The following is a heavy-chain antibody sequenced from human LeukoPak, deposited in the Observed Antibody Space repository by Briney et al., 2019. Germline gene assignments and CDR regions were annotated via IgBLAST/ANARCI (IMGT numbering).Heavy chain of an antibody. CDR3: ARGPPRTDSSGYYWENHAFDI. V-gene: IGHV1-2*04. D-gene: IGHD3-22*01. J-gene: IGHJ3*02. Sequence: RASVNVSCKASGYTFTGYYMHWVRPAPGQGLEWMGWINPNSGGTNYAQKFQGWVTMTRDTSISTAYMELSRLRSDDTAVYYCARGPPRTDSSGYYWENHAFDIWGQGTMVTVSS. CDR2: INPNSGGT. CDR1: GYTFTGYY.